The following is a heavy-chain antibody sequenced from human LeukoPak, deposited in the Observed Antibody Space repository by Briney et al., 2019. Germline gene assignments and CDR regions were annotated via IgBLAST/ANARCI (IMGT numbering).Heavy chain of an antibody. CDR2: IYYSGST. D-gene: IGHD3-22*01. J-gene: IGHJ4*02. V-gene: IGHV4-59*08. CDR3: ARQSRGTYYYDSSGLSPSDY. Sequence: PSETLSLTCTVSGGSISSYYWSWIRQPPGKGLEWIGYIYYSGSTNYNPSLKSRVTISVDTSKNQFSLKLSSVTAADTAVYYCARQSRGTYYYDSSGLSPSDYWGQGTLVTVSS. CDR1: GGSISSYY.